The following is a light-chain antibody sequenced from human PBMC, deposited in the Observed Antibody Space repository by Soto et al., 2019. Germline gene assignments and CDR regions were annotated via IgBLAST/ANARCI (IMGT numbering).Light chain of an antibody. CDR3: QQYGDYPPLT. V-gene: IGKV1-5*03. CDR1: QSVSSW. Sequence: DIQLTQSPSTLSASVGDRVTITCRASQSVSSWLAWYQQKPGKAPNLLIYKASTLESGVPSGFIGSGSGTELTLTISGLQPDDFATYYCQQYGDYPPLTFGGGTKVHIK. CDR2: KAS. J-gene: IGKJ4*01.